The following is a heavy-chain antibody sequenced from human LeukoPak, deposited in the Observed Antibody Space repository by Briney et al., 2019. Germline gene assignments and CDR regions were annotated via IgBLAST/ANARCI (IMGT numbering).Heavy chain of an antibody. CDR1: GFSLSTSPLG. CDR3: AHRSIAVATVTFGI. J-gene: IGHJ3*02. Sequence: SGPTLVNPTQTLTLTCTFPGFSLSTSPLGVGWIRQPPGKSLEWLALIYWLDDKRYSPSLKSRLTITKDTSKNQVVLTMTNMDPVDTATYYCAHRSIAVATVTFGIWGQGTMVTVSS. CDR2: IYWLDDK. V-gene: IGHV2-5*01. D-gene: IGHD6-19*01.